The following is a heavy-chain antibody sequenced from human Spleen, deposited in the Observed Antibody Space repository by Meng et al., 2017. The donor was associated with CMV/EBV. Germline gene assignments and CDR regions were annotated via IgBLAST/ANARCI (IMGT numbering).Heavy chain of an antibody. V-gene: IGHV1-18*01. CDR2: ISAYNGNT. CDR1: VYTFTSYG. J-gene: IGHJ5*02. D-gene: IGHD3-10*02. Sequence: KACVYTFTSYGISWVRQAPGQGLEWMGWISAYNGNTNYAQKLQGRVTMTTDTSTSTAYMELRSLRSDDTAVYYCARVVRGLRSNWFDPWGQGTLVTVSS. CDR3: ARVVRGLRSNWFDP.